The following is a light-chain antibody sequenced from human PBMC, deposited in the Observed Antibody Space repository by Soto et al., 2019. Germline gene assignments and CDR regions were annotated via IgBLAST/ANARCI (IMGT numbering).Light chain of an antibody. CDR2: ATS. V-gene: IGKV3-20*01. CDR3: HQFGYSPRT. Sequence: EIVMTQSPATLSVSPGERATLSCRAIQTVNSDYLAWFQQRPGQAPRLLIFATSRRANDIPDRVSGSGSGTDFTLAIRRLEPEDFAVYYCHQFGYSPRTFGQGTKVDNK. J-gene: IGKJ1*01. CDR1: QTVNSDY.